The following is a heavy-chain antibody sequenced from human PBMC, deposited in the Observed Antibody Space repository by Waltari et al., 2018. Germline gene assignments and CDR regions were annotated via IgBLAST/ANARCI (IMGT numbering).Heavy chain of an antibody. Sequence: QVQLQESGPGLVKPSQTLSLTCTVPGGSIDNGTYYWTWIRQPAGKGLEWIGYIYTRGGTAYNPSLKSRVAISLDTSKNQFSLRLSSVTVADTAVYYFASSGGGLFDPWGQGTLVTVSS. J-gene: IGHJ5*02. CDR1: GGSIDNGTYY. CDR2: IYTRGGT. CDR3: ASSGGGLFDP. D-gene: IGHD3-10*01. V-gene: IGHV4-61*09.